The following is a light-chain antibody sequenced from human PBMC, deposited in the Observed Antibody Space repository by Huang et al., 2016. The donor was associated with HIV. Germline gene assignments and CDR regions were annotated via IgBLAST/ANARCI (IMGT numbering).Light chain of an antibody. Sequence: EIVLTQSPGTLSLSPGERVTLSCRARQSVNNNFFACDQQKPGQAPRLLIYGASSSATGVPDRCSGSGSGTDFTLTISRLEPEDFAVYYCHQYGDSRGTFGQGTKVEIK. CDR3: HQYGDSRGT. CDR1: QSVNNNF. J-gene: IGKJ1*01. V-gene: IGKV3-20*01. CDR2: GAS.